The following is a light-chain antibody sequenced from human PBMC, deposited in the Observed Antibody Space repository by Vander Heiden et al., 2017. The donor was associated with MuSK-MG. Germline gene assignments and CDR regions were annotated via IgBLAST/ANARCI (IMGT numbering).Light chain of an antibody. Sequence: ENVLTQSPGTLSLSPGEGATLSCRASQIVTSNYLAWYQQKPGQAPRLLIHGASSRATGIPDRFGGSGSGTDFTLTISRLEPEDFAVYYCQQDGSSPQTFGQGTKVEIK. CDR3: QQDGSSPQT. J-gene: IGKJ1*01. V-gene: IGKV3-20*01. CDR2: GAS. CDR1: QIVTSNY.